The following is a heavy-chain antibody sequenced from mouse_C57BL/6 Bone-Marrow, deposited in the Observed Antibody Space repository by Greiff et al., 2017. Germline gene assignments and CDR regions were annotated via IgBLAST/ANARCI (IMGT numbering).Heavy chain of an antibody. D-gene: IGHD2-4*01. V-gene: IGHV1-9*01. CDR1: GYTFTGYW. CDR3: AILYYDDDREYYFDY. J-gene: IGHJ2*01. Sequence: QVQLQQPGAELMKPGASVKLSCKATGYTFTGYWIEWVKQRPGHGLEWIGEIIPGSGSTNYNEKFKGKATFTADTSSNTAYMQLSSLTTEDSAIYYCAILYYDDDREYYFDYGGQGTTLTVSA. CDR2: IIPGSGST.